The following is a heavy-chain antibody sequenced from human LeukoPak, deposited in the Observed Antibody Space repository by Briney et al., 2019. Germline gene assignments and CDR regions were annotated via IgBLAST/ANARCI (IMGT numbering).Heavy chain of an antibody. D-gene: IGHD3-10*01. Sequence: ASVKVSCTASGYTFINQAIGWVRQAPGQGLEWMGWISPFDGKTDYAQTFQGRLTMTTHASTSTAHMELRSLRSADMAIYYCARGGSGSYFDYWGQGTLVAVSS. J-gene: IGHJ4*02. CDR1: GYTFINQA. CDR2: ISPFDGKT. V-gene: IGHV1-18*03. CDR3: ARGGSGSYFDY.